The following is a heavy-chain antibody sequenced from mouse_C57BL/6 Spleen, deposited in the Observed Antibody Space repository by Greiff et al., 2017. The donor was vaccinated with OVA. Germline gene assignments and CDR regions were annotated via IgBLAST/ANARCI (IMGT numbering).Heavy chain of an antibody. Sequence: QVHVKQSGAELVKPGASVKLSCKASGYTFTEYTIHWVKQRSGQGLEWIGWFYPGSGSIKYNEKFKDKATLTADKSSSTVYMELSRLTSEDSAVYFCARHEGYGSRVWYFDVWGTGTTVTVSS. J-gene: IGHJ1*03. V-gene: IGHV1-62-2*01. CDR2: FYPGSGSI. D-gene: IGHD1-1*01. CDR3: ARHEGYGSRVWYFDV. CDR1: GYTFTEYT.